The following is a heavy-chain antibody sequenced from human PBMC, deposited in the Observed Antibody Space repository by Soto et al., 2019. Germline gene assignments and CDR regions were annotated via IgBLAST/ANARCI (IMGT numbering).Heavy chain of an antibody. CDR1: GYTFTGYY. J-gene: IGHJ6*02. CDR3: ARGAGIAVAGTYYYYGMDV. V-gene: IGHV1-2*02. D-gene: IGHD6-19*01. Sequence: ASVKVSCKASGYTFTGYYMHWVRQAPGQGLEWMGWINPNSGGTNYAQKFQGRVTMTRDTSISTAYMELSRLRSGDTAVYYCARGAGIAVAGTYYYYGMDVWGQGTTVTVSS. CDR2: INPNSGGT.